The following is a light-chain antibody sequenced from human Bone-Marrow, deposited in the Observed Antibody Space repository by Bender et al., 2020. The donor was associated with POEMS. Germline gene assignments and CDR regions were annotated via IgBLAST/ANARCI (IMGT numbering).Light chain of an antibody. CDR2: TNN. V-gene: IGLV1-44*01. Sequence: QSVLTQPPSVSGTPGQRVTISCSGSGSNIGGYPVNWYQQLPGTAPRLLIYTNNERPSGVSDRFSGSKSGNTASLTVSGLQAEDEADYYCSSYAGSNTGVFGTGTKVTVL. J-gene: IGLJ1*01. CDR1: GSNIGGYP. CDR3: SSYAGSNTGV.